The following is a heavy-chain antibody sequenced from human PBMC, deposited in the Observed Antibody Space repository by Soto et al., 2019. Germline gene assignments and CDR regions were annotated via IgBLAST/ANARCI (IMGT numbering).Heavy chain of an antibody. Sequence: SETLSLTCTVSGGSSSNYYWSWIRQPPGKGLEWIGYIYYNGRTNYNPSLKSRVTILGDTSKNQFSLKLSSVAAADTAVYYCARGVDVDVVLHWGQGTLVTVSS. D-gene: IGHD2-15*01. V-gene: IGHV4-59*01. CDR2: IYYNGRT. J-gene: IGHJ4*02. CDR3: ARGVDVDVVLH. CDR1: GGSSSNYY.